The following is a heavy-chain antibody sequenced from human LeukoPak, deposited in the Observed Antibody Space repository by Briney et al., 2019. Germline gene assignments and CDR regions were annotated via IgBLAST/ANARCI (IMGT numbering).Heavy chain of an antibody. J-gene: IGHJ3*01. V-gene: IGHV3-23*01. Sequence: GGSLRLSCAVSGFTFSSYSMSWVRQAPGKGLEWVSAISGGGGTTYYADSVKGRFTISRDNSKNTLYLQMNSLRAEDTAVYYCAEDFYGSGRYYDYDAFDVWGQGTMVTVSS. D-gene: IGHD3-10*01. CDR3: AEDFYGSGRYYDYDAFDV. CDR1: GFTFSSYS. CDR2: ISGGGGTT.